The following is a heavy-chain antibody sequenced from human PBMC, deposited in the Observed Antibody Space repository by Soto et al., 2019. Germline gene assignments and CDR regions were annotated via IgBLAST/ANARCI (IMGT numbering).Heavy chain of an antibody. J-gene: IGHJ6*02. CDR3: ARGPYFDFWSGYFGPIYYYYGMDV. D-gene: IGHD3-3*01. CDR2: IYYSGST. Sequence: SETLSLTCTVSGGSISSYYWSWIRQPPGKGLEWIGYIYYSGSTNYNPSLKSRVTISVDTSKNQFSLKLSSVTAADTAVYYCARGPYFDFWSGYFGPIYYYYGMDVWGQGTTVTVS. V-gene: IGHV4-59*01. CDR1: GGSISSYY.